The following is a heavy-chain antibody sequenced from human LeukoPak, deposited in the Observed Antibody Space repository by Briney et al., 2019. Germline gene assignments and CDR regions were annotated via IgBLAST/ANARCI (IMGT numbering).Heavy chain of an antibody. CDR1: GFTFSSDA. Sequence: GGSLRLSCEASGFTFSSDAMSWVRQAPGKGLEWVSAISDAGGSTYYADSVKGRFTISRDNSKDTLFLQMNSLRAEDTAVYYCARDYYDGSGYSHDAFDIWGQGTMVTVSS. J-gene: IGHJ3*02. CDR2: ISDAGGST. V-gene: IGHV3-23*01. CDR3: ARDYYDGSGYSHDAFDI. D-gene: IGHD3-22*01.